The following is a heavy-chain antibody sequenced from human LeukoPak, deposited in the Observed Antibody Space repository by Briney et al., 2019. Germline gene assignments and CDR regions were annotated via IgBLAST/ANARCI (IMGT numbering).Heavy chain of an antibody. J-gene: IGHJ4*02. CDR2: IWYDGSNK. Sequence: GGSLRLSCAASGFTFSSYGMHWVRQAPGKGLEWVAVIWYDGSNKYYADSVKGRFTISRDNAKNLLILQTSSLTVADTGIYYCARDGSPNYGYYAFFDNWGQGTLVTVSS. V-gene: IGHV3-33*01. CDR1: GFTFSSYG. D-gene: IGHD1-26*01. CDR3: ARDGSPNYGYYAFFDN.